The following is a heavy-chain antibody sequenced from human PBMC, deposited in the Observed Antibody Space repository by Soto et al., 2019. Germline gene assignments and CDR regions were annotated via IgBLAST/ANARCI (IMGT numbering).Heavy chain of an antibody. CDR1: GYTFSSYY. Sequence: ASVKVSCKASGYTFSSYYIHWVRQAPGQGLEWIGIINPNGGSTNYAQNFKGRLTVTRDTSTATAYMDLSALTSDDTAMYYCARGAHGALPNYSYLGRDVGGKGTRVTVPS. V-gene: IGHV1-46*01. CDR3: ARGAHGALPNYSYLGRDV. D-gene: IGHD4-17*01. CDR2: INPNGGST. J-gene: IGHJ6*04.